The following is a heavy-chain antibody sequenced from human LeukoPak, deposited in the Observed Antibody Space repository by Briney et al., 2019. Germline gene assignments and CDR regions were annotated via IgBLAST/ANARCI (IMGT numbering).Heavy chain of an antibody. CDR1: RVTFSGSA. J-gene: IGHJ5*02. CDR3: ATDFYDST. D-gene: IGHD3-22*01. CDR2: MRSKTNGFAT. V-gene: IGHV3-73*01. Sequence: GGCLRLSCATSRVTFSGSAMRWVRPAPGRGLGWVGRMRSKTNGFATTYGASVQGRFTISRDDSKNTAYLQMSNLETQDTAVYYCATDFYDSTWGQGTLVTVSS.